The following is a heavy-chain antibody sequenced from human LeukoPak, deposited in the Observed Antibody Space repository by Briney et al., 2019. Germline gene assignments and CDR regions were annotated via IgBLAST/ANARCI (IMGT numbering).Heavy chain of an antibody. CDR3: ARISDCSNSSCPYYYYTDV. J-gene: IGHJ6*03. CDR2: IYTSGST. Sequence: SETLSLTCTVSGGSIRSYYWSWIRQPAGKGLEWIGRIYTSGSTNYNPSLESRVTMSVDTSKNQFSLKLSSVTDADTAVYYCARISDCSNSSCPYYYYTDVWGKGTTVTVSS. D-gene: IGHD2-2*01. CDR1: GGSIRSYY. V-gene: IGHV4-4*07.